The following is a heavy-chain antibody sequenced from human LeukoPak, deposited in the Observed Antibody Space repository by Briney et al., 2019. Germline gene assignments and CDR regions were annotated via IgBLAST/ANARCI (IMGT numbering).Heavy chain of an antibody. V-gene: IGHV4-38-2*02. J-gene: IGHJ4*02. D-gene: IGHD3-16*02. CDR1: GYSISSGYY. CDR3: ARGVGYYVWGSYRFFYFDY. Sequence: SETLSLTCTVSGYSISSGYYWGWIRQPPGKGLEWIGSIYHSGSTYYNPSLKSRVTISVDTSKNQFFLKLSSVTAADTAVYYCARGVGYYVWGSYRFFYFDYWGQGTLVTVSS. CDR2: IYHSGST.